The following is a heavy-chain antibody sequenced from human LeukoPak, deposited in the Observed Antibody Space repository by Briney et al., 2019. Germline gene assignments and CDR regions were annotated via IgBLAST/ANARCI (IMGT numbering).Heavy chain of an antibody. V-gene: IGHV5-51*01. CDR2: IYPGDSDT. J-gene: IGHJ5*02. CDR3: ARQPRYCSSTSCYTGRWFDP. Sequence: GESLKISCKGSGYSFTSYWIGWVRQMPGKGLEWMGIIYPGDSDTRYSPSFQGQVTISADKSISTAYLQWSSLKASDTAMYYCARQPRYCSSTSCYTGRWFDPWGQGTLATVSS. CDR1: GYSFTSYW. D-gene: IGHD2-2*02.